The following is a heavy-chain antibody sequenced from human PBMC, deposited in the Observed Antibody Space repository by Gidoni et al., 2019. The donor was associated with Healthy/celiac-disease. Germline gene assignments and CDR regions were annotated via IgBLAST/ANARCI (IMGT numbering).Heavy chain of an antibody. Sequence: QVQLQESGPGLVTPSETLSLTCTVSGGSISSYYWRWIRQPAGKGLEWIGRIYTSGSTNYNPSLKSRVTMSVDTSKNQFSLNLSSVTAADTAVYYCAGSVAALFDYWVQGTLVTVSS. J-gene: IGHJ4*02. V-gene: IGHV4-4*07. CDR1: GGSISSYY. D-gene: IGHD6-19*01. CDR2: IYTSGST. CDR3: AGSVAALFDY.